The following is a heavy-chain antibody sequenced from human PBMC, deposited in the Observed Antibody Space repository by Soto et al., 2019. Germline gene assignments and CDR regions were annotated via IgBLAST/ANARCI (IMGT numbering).Heavy chain of an antibody. D-gene: IGHD1-7*01. J-gene: IGHJ4*02. CDR1: GGSISSYY. CDR3: ASQKLDVPAFFDY. Sequence: SETLFLTCTVSGGSISSYYWSWIWQPPGKGLEWIGYIYYSGSTNYSPSLKNRVAKSIDTSRNQFSLKLTSVTAADIAMYYCASQKLDVPAFFDYWGQGILVNDSS. V-gene: IGHV4-59*08. CDR2: IYYSGST.